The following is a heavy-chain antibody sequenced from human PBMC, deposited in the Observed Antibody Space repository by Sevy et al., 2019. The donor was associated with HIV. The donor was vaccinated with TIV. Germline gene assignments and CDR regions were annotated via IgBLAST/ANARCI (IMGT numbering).Heavy chain of an antibody. D-gene: IGHD3-22*01. Sequence: GGSLRLSCKPSGFTFTSYAMNWVRQAPGKGLEWISTIYGSGGVTYYADSVKGRFTISRDKSKNTLYLQINSLRTEETALYYCAGGRYDSSGSLDALDIWGQGTMVTVSS. CDR3: AGGRYDSSGSLDALDI. CDR2: IYGSGGVT. V-gene: IGHV3-23*01. J-gene: IGHJ3*02. CDR1: GFTFTSYA.